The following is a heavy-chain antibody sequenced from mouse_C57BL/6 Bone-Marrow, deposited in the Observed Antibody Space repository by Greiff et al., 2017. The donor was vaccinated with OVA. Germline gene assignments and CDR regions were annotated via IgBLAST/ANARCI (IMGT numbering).Heavy chain of an antibody. V-gene: IGHV1-59*01. Sequence: QVQLMQPGAELVRPGTSVKLSCKASGFTFTSYWMPWVKQRPGQGLEWIGVIDPSASYTNYNQKFKGKATLTVDTSSSTDYMQLSSLTSEGSAVYYCARPKLYKGFAYWGQGTLVTVSA. CDR1: GFTFTSYW. CDR2: IDPSASYT. CDR3: ARPKLYKGFAY. J-gene: IGHJ3*01.